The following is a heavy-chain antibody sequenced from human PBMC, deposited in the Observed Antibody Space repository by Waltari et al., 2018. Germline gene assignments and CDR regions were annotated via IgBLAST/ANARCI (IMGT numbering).Heavy chain of an antibody. J-gene: IGHJ4*02. D-gene: IGHD1-1*01. CDR2: IIPIFGTA. Sequence: QVQLVQSGAEGTKPGSSVKVSCKASGGTFRSYAISWVRQAPGQGLEWMGGIIPIFGTANYAQKFQGRVTITADESTSTAYMELSSLRSEDTAVYYCARGPAGNGHWYFDYWGQGTLVTVSS. CDR1: GGTFRSYA. CDR3: ARGPAGNGHWYFDY. V-gene: IGHV1-69*12.